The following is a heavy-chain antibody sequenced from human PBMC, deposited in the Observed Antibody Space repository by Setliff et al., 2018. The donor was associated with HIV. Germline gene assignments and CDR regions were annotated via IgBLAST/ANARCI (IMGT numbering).Heavy chain of an antibody. J-gene: IGHJ1*01. Sequence: ASVKVSCKASGYTFTSYYMHWVRQAPGQGPEWMGIINPSSSSTTYAQKFQGRVTMTRDTSTSTVYMELSSLRSEDTAVYYCARDPAPSSSASYFQHWGQGTPVTVSS. CDR3: ARDPAPSSSASYFQH. V-gene: IGHV1-46*01. CDR1: GYTFTSYY. D-gene: IGHD6-6*01. CDR2: INPSSSST.